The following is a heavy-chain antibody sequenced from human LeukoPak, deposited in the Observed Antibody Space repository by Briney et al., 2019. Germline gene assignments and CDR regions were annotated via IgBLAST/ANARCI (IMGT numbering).Heavy chain of an antibody. J-gene: IGHJ3*02. CDR3: AKFRGYCNSTSCYSDAFDI. Sequence: PGGSLRLSCAASGFTFSSYAMSWVRQAPGKGLEWVSFISGSGASTSYADSVRGRFTIPRDNSKNTLYLQMNSLRAEDTAVYYCAKFRGYCNSTSCYSDAFDIWGQGTMVTVSS. V-gene: IGHV3-23*01. CDR1: GFTFSSYA. CDR2: ISGSGAST. D-gene: IGHD2-2*01.